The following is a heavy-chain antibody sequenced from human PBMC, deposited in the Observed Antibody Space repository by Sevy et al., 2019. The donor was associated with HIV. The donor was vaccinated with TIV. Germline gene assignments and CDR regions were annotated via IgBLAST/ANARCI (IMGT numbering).Heavy chain of an antibody. CDR1: GFKLTTYW. CDR3: ARRSHGYSFAY. Sequence: KQGESLKISCKGSGFKLTTYWIGWVRQAPGKGLGWVGIMYPADGNTRYSPSFQGHVTMSADKSISTAYLQWGSLKASDTAIYYCARRSHGYSFAYWGQGTLVTVSS. V-gene: IGHV5-51*03. J-gene: IGHJ4*02. D-gene: IGHD3-16*01. CDR2: MYPADGNT.